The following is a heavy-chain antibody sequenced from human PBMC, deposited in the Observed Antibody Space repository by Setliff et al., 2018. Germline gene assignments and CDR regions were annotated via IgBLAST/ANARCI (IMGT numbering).Heavy chain of an antibody. D-gene: IGHD3-10*01. V-gene: IGHV4-39*07. CDR3: ARAVITMVRGVMTGGYYFDY. Sequence: SETLSLTCSVSGASISTTYYYWDWIRQSPEKGLEWIGTIYQNGITYYNPSIKSRVTISVDKSKNQFSLSLSSVTAADTAVYYCARAVITMVRGVMTGGYYFDYWGQGTLVTVSS. CDR2: IYQNGIT. CDR1: GASISTTYYY. J-gene: IGHJ4*02.